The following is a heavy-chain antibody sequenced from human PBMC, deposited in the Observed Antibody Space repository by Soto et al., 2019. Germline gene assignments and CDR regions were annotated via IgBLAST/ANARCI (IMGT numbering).Heavy chain of an antibody. V-gene: IGHV1-18*01. CDR1: GYTFTSYG. CDR3: ARVPSSSFGYYYYYMDV. Sequence: ASVKVSCKASGYTFTSYGISWVRQAPGQGLEWMGWISAYNGNTNYAQKLQGRVTMTTDTSTSTAYMELRSLRSDDTAVYYCARVPSSSFGYYYYYMDVWGKGTTVTVSS. J-gene: IGHJ6*03. D-gene: IGHD6-6*01. CDR2: ISAYNGNT.